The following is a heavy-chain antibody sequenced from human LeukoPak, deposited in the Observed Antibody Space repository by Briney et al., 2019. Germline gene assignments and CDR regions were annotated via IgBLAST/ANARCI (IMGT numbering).Heavy chain of an antibody. Sequence: PSETLSLTCTVSGGSISSYYWSWIRQPPGKGLEWIGYIYYSGSTNYNPSLKSRVTISVDTSKNQFSLKLSSVTAADTAVYYCARSPNQLWLYWYFDLWGRGTLVTVSS. CDR1: GGSISSYY. J-gene: IGHJ2*01. D-gene: IGHD5-18*01. V-gene: IGHV4-59*08. CDR2: IYYSGST. CDR3: ARSPNQLWLYWYFDL.